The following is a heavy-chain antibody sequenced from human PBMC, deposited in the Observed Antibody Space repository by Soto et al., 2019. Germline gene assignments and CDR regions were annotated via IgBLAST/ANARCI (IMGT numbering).Heavy chain of an antibody. CDR1: GFTVSSNY. V-gene: IGHV3-66*01. D-gene: IGHD4-17*01. CDR3: ARDNYGDYYPLPYYYMDV. Sequence: GGSLRLSCAASGFTVSSNYMSWVRQAPGKGLEWVSVIYSGGSTYYADSVKGRFTISRDNSKNTLYLQMNSLRAEDTAVYYCARDNYGDYYPLPYYYMDVWGKGTTVTVSS. CDR2: IYSGGST. J-gene: IGHJ6*03.